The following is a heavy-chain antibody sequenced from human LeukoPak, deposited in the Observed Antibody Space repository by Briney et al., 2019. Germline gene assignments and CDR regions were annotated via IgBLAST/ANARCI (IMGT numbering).Heavy chain of an antibody. CDR1: GGSISSYY. Sequence: SETLSLTCTVSGGSISSYYWSWIRQPPGKGLEWIGYIYYSGSTNYNPSLKSRVTISVDTSKNQFSLKLSSVTAADTAVYYCARDSGYSHAFDIWGQGTMVTVSS. J-gene: IGHJ3*02. CDR2: IYYSGST. V-gene: IGHV4-59*01. D-gene: IGHD3-22*01. CDR3: ARDSGYSHAFDI.